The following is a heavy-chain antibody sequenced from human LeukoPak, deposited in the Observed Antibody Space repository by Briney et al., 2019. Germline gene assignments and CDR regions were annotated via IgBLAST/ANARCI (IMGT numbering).Heavy chain of an antibody. V-gene: IGHV3-66*01. CDR2: IYSGGST. CDR1: GFTFSSYW. CDR3: ARGSVTTGPFGMDV. J-gene: IGHJ6*02. D-gene: IGHD5-18*01. Sequence: GGSLRLSCAASGFTFSSYWMNWVRQAPGKGLEWVSVIYSGGSTYYADSVKGRFTISRDNSKNTLYLQMNSLRAEDTAVYYCARGSVTTGPFGMDVWGQGTTVTVSS.